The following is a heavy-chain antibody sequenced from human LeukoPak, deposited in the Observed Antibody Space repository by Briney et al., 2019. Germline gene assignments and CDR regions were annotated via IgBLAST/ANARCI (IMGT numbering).Heavy chain of an antibody. CDR1: GYTFTNYY. J-gene: IGHJ4*02. D-gene: IGHD6-19*01. Sequence: ASVKVSCKASGYTFTNYYIHWVRRAPGQGLEWMGIINPFSGDATYAQKFQGRVTLTSDTSTSTVDVELTSLRFEDTAIFYCARDGRYRSGWSFDYWGQGTLVTVSS. V-gene: IGHV1-46*01. CDR2: INPFSGDA. CDR3: ARDGRYRSGWSFDY.